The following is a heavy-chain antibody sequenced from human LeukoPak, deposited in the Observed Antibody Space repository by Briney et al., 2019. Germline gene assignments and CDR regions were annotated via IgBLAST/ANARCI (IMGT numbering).Heavy chain of an antibody. D-gene: IGHD2-2*01. V-gene: IGHV3-13*01. Sequence: PGGSLRLSCAASGFTFSSYDMHWVRQATEKGLEWVSAIGVAANTFYSGSVKGRFTISRENAKNSLYLLMSSLRAEDTAVYYCARDQGYCSSTSCYVVYWFDPWGQGTLVTVSS. CDR2: IGVAANT. CDR1: GFTFSSYD. J-gene: IGHJ5*02. CDR3: ARDQGYCSSTSCYVVYWFDP.